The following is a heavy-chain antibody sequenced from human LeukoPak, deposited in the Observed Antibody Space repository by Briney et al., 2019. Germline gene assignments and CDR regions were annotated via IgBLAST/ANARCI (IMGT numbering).Heavy chain of an antibody. CDR1: GLTFSSYW. J-gene: IGHJ4*02. V-gene: IGHV3-74*01. CDR2: INSDGRTT. CDR3: AREVDRALLD. Sequence: PGGSLRLSCAASGLTFSSYWMYWVRDAPGEGLVLVSRINSDGRTTAYADSVTGRFTISRDISTNTPYLQLYSLRADDTAVYFCAREVDRALLDWGQGTLVTVSS. D-gene: IGHD2-21*01.